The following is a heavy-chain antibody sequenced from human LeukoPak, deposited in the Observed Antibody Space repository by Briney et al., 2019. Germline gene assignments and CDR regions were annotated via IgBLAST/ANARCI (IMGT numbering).Heavy chain of an antibody. CDR3: ARDPREQVTVRGGHKYYHYGMDV. D-gene: IGHD4-11*01. Sequence: PGGSLRLSCAASGLPFSDSEMNWVRQAPGKGLEWASYISGSGSTKYYADSVKGRFTISRDNAKNSLYPQMNSQRAEDTAIYYCARDPREQVTVRGGHKYYHYGMDVWGQGTTVTVSS. CDR2: ISGSGSTK. J-gene: IGHJ6*02. CDR1: GLPFSDSE. V-gene: IGHV3-48*03.